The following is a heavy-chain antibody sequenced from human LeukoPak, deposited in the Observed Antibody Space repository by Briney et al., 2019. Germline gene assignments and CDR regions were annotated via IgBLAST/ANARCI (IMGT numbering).Heavy chain of an antibody. V-gene: IGHV4-39*07. CDR2: INHSAST. CDR1: GGSISSSDHY. Sequence: SETLSLTCSVSGGSISSSDHYWGWIRQPPGKGLEWIGEINHSASTNYNPSLKSRVTISVDTSKNQFSLKLSSVTAADTAVYYCARGRKYDFWSGYHYYYYYYYMDVWGKGTTVTVSS. CDR3: ARGRKYDFWSGYHYYYYYYYMDV. J-gene: IGHJ6*03. D-gene: IGHD3-3*01.